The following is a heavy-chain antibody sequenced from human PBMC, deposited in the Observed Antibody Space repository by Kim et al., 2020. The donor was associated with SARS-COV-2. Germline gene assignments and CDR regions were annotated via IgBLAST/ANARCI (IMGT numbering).Heavy chain of an antibody. CDR2: VKNSGTRT. CDR1: GFLFTTYG. CDR3: AKGYCGDKDCYYGMDV. D-gene: IGHD2-21*01. J-gene: IGHJ6*01. Sequence: GGSLRLSCAASGFLFTTYGMSWVRQAPGKGLEWVSSVKNSGTRTYYADSVKGRFTISSDNSRNTVFLQMNSLRAEDTAIYSCAKGYCGDKDCYYGMDVWG. V-gene: IGHV3-23*01.